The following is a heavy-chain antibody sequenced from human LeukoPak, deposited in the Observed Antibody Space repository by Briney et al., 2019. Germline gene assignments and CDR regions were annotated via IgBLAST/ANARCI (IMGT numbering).Heavy chain of an antibody. D-gene: IGHD2-2*01. CDR2: ISPNSGGT. CDR1: GYTFSDYY. J-gene: IGHJ4*02. CDR3: ARQLETTSWFDY. V-gene: IGHV1-2*06. Sequence: ASVKVSCKASGYTFSDYYLHWVRLAPGQGLEWMGRISPNSGGTDYAQKFQGKVTMTRDASISTGYMDLNRLRSDDTAIYYCARQLETTSWFDYWGQGTLVIVSS.